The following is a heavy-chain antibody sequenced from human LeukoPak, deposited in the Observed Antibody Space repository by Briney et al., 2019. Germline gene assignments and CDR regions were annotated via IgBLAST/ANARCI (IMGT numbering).Heavy chain of an antibody. CDR3: ARGGKTYYFDY. CDR1: GFTFTSSA. D-gene: IGHD3-16*01. CDR2: IVVGSGNT. V-gene: IGHV1-58*02. Sequence: SVKVSCKASGFTFTSSAMQWVRQARGQRLEWIGWIVVGSGNTDYAQKFQERVTITRDMSTSTAYMDLNSLRADDTAVYYCARGGKTYYFDYWGQGTLVTVSS. J-gene: IGHJ4*02.